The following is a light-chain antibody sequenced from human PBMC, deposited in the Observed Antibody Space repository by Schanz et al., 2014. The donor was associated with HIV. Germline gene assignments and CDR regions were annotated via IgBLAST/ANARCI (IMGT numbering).Light chain of an antibody. V-gene: IGKV3-20*01. CDR2: GAS. CDR1: ESVSSSY. CDR3: QQYSSIPVT. J-gene: IGKJ4*01. Sequence: EIVLTQSPGTLSLSPGERATLSCRASESVSSSYLAWYQQKPGQAPRLLIYGASSKATGIPDRFSGSGSGTEFTLTISSLQAEDVAVYYCQQYSSIPVTFGGGTKVEIK.